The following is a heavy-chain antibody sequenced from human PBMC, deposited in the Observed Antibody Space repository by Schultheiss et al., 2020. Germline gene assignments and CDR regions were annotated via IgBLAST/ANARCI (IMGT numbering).Heavy chain of an antibody. V-gene: IGHV4-61*08. Sequence: SETLSLTCTVSGSSIGSGGYHWSWIRQLPGKGLEWIGYIYYSGSTYYNPSLKSRVTISVDTSKNQFSLKLSSVTAADTAVYFCARRHVDTSMVTWFDPWGQGTLVTVSS. J-gene: IGHJ5*02. CDR1: GSSIGSGGYH. CDR3: ARRHVDTSMVTWFDP. CDR2: IYYSGST. D-gene: IGHD5-18*01.